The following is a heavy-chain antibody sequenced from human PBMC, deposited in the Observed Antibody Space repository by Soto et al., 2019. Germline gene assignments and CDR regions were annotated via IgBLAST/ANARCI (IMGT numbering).Heavy chain of an antibody. V-gene: IGHV1-69*13. CDR3: ARGYCSGGSCYGRDYYYYYGMDV. CDR2: IIPIFGTA. Sequence: SVKVSCKASGGTFSSYAISWVRQAPGQGLEWMGGIIPIFGTANYAQKFQGRVTITADESTSTAYMELSSLRSEDTAVYYCARGYCSGGSCYGRDYYYYYGMDVWGQGTTVTVSS. J-gene: IGHJ6*02. D-gene: IGHD2-15*01. CDR1: GGTFSSYA.